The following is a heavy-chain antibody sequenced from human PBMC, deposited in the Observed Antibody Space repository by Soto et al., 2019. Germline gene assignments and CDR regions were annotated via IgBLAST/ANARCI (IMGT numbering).Heavy chain of an antibody. J-gene: IGHJ5*02. CDR2: IYYTGST. CDR3: ARGRTSVTTLFDP. V-gene: IGHV4-59*01. CDR1: GGSISGYY. D-gene: IGHD4-17*01. Sequence: SETLSLTCTVSGGSISGYYWSWVRQPPGKGLEWIGYIYYTGSTIYNPSIKSRVAISVDTSNNQFSLNLRSVTAADTVVYYCARGRTSVTTLFDPWGQGTLVTVSS.